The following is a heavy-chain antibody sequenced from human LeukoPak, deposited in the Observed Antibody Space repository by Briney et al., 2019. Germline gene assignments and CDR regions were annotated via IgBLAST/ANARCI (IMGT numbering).Heavy chain of an antibody. D-gene: IGHD2/OR15-2a*01. CDR2: ISNSGGST. J-gene: IGHJ4*02. V-gene: IGHV3-23*01. CDR1: GFTFSSYA. CDR3: AKSQPKVLRPFDY. Sequence: GGSLRLSCAGSGFTFSSYAMSWVRQAPGKGLEWVSVISNSGGSTYYADSVKGRFTISRDNSKNTLYLQVSSLRAEDTAVYYCAKSQPKVLRPFDYWGQGTLVTISS.